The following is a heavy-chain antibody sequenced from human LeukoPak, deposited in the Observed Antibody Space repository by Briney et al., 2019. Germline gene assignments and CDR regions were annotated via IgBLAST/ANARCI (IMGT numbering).Heavy chain of an antibody. J-gene: IGHJ4*02. D-gene: IGHD1-26*01. V-gene: IGHV4-39*01. CDR3: ARQWWELLSFDY. Sequence: KPSETLSLTCTVSGGSISSSSYYWGWIRQPPGKGLEWIGSIYYSGSTYYNPSLKSRVTISVDTSKNQFSLKLSSVTAADTAVYYCARQWWELLSFDYWGQGTLVTVSS. CDR2: IYYSGST. CDR1: GGSISSSSYY.